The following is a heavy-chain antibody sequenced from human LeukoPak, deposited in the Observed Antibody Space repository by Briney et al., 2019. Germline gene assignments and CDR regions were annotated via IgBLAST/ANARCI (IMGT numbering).Heavy chain of an antibody. Sequence: SETLSLTCTVSGGSISSSSYYWGWIRQPPGKGLDWIGSIYYSGSTYYNPSSKSRVTISVATSKNQFSRKLSSVTAADTAVYYCAGSPQGTATTANWLDPWGQGTLVTVSS. V-gene: IGHV4-39*07. CDR3: AGSPQGTATTANWLDP. CDR1: GGSISSSSYY. CDR2: IYYSGST. J-gene: IGHJ5*02. D-gene: IGHD4-17*01.